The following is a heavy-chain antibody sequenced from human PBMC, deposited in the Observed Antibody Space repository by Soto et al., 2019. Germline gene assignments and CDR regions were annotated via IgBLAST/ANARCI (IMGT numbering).Heavy chain of an antibody. Sequence: ASVKVSCKASGYTFTSYDINWVRQATGQGLEWMGWMNPNSGNTGYAQKFQGRVTMTRNTSISTAYMELSSLRSEDTDVYYCAKRRYYDILTGYYYGMDVWGQGTTVTVSS. CDR1: GYTFTSYD. CDR2: MNPNSGNT. D-gene: IGHD3-9*01. J-gene: IGHJ6*02. V-gene: IGHV1-8*01. CDR3: AKRRYYDILTGYYYGMDV.